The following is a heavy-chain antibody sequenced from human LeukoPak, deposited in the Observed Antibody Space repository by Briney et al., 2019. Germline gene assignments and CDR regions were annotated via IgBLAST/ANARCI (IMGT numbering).Heavy chain of an antibody. CDR3: ARDRIAVAGTRYYYYGMDV. Sequence: SVKVSCKASGGTFSSYAISWVRQAPGQGLEWMGGIIPIFGTANYAQKFQGRVTITADEPTSTAYMELSSLRSEDTAVYYCARDRIAVAGTRYYYYGMDVWGQGTTVTVSS. J-gene: IGHJ6*02. CDR2: IIPIFGTA. CDR1: GGTFSSYA. D-gene: IGHD6-19*01. V-gene: IGHV1-69*13.